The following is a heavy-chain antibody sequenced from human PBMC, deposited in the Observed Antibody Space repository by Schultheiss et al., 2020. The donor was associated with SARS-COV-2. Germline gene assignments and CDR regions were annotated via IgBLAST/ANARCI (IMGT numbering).Heavy chain of an antibody. J-gene: IGHJ1*01. CDR3: ARSGDYESGYFQH. Sequence: ASVKVSCEASGYTFTDYHIQWVRQAPGQGLEWMGRVNPNSGTTNYAQKFQGRVTMTRDTSISTAYMELSRLRSDDTAMYYCARSGDYESGYFQHWGQGTLVTVSS. D-gene: IGHD4-17*01. V-gene: IGHV1-2*06. CDR1: GYTFTDYH. CDR2: VNPNSGTT.